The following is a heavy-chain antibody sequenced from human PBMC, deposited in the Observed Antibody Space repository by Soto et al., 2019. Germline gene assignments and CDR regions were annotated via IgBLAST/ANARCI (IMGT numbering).Heavy chain of an antibody. J-gene: IGHJ4*02. CDR1: GFTFSGSA. CDR2: IRSKANSYAT. Sequence: EVQLVESGGGLVQPGGSLRLSCAASGFTFSGSAMHWVRQASGKGLEWVGRIRSKANSYATAYAASVKGRFTISRDDSKNTAFLQMNSLKTEDTAVYSCTSHPSDYLGQGTLVTVSS. V-gene: IGHV3-73*02. CDR3: TSHPSDY.